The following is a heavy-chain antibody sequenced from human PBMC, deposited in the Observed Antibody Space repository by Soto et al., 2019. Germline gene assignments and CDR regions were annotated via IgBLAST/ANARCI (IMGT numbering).Heavy chain of an antibody. Sequence: GGFLRLSCAASGLTFSNHAMTWVRQAPGKGLEWVSTIDNAGVGTHYSDSVRGRFTISRDNSRNRLYLQMHSLRVEDTALYYCVSWVSAHFDYWGRGTQVTVSS. J-gene: IGHJ4*02. CDR3: VSWVSAHFDY. CDR1: GLTFSNHA. CDR2: IDNAGVGT. D-gene: IGHD2-8*01. V-gene: IGHV3-23*01.